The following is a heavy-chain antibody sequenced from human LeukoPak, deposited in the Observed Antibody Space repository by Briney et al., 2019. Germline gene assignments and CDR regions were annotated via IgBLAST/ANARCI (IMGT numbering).Heavy chain of an antibody. J-gene: IGHJ4*02. CDR3: ARTAARRFDY. D-gene: IGHD6-6*01. Sequence: ASVKVSCKASGYTFPSYFMHWVRQAPGQGLEWMGIINPTGGSTTYAQKFQGRVTMTKDTSTSTVYMELSSLRSDDTAVYYCARTAARRFDYWGQGTLVTVSS. CDR1: GYTFPSYF. CDR2: INPTGGST. V-gene: IGHV1-46*01.